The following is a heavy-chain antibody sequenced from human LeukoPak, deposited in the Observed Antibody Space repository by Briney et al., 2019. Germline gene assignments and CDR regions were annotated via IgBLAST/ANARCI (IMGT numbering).Heavy chain of an antibody. D-gene: IGHD6-6*01. CDR2: IYYSGST. V-gene: IGHV4-31*03. Sequence: SETLSLTCTVSGGSISSGGYYWSWIRQHPGKGLEWIGYIYYSGSTYYNPSLKSRVTISVDTSKNQFSLKLSSVTAADTAVYYCARVRPSLYYFDYWGQGTLVTVSS. J-gene: IGHJ4*02. CDR1: GGSISSGGYY. CDR3: ARVRPSLYYFDY.